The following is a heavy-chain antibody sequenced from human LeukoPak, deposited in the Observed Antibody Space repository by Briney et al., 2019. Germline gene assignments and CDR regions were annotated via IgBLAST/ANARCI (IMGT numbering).Heavy chain of an antibody. J-gene: IGHJ4*02. CDR3: AKDGGSSPHYFDY. CDR2: IRYDGSDK. Sequence: GGSLRLSCAASGFTFSSYGMHWVRQAPGKGLEWVAFIRYDGSDKYYVDSVRGRFTISRDNSKNTLYLQMNSLRAEDTAVYYCAKDGGSSPHYFDYWGQGTLVTVSS. CDR1: GFTFSSYG. V-gene: IGHV3-30*02. D-gene: IGHD2-15*01.